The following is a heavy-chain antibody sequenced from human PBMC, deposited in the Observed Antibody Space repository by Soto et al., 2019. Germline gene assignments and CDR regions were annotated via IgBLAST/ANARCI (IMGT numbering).Heavy chain of an antibody. CDR1: GGSISSYY. CDR2: IYYSGST. CDR3: ARGNPYYDILTGYYNLYFDY. D-gene: IGHD3-9*01. V-gene: IGHV4-59*01. J-gene: IGHJ4*02. Sequence: SETLSLTCTVSGGSISSYYWSWIRQPPGKGLEWIGYIYYSGSTNYNPSLKSRVTISVDTSKNQFSLKLSSVTAADTAVYYCARGNPYYDILTGYYNLYFDYWGQGTLVTVS.